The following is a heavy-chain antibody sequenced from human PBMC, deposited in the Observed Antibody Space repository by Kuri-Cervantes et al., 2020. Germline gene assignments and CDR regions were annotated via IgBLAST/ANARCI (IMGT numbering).Heavy chain of an antibody. J-gene: IGHJ4*02. Sequence: GESLKISCATSGFIFSSFDMHWVRQAPGKGLEWVSIIWFDGTKIYYADSVKGRFTISRDDSKSTLYLQMNSLRAEDTAVYYCARDPPGGWTDYWGQGTLVTVSS. CDR3: ARDPPGGWTDY. CDR1: GFIFSSFD. V-gene: IGHV3-33*01. CDR2: IWFDGTKI. D-gene: IGHD6-19*01.